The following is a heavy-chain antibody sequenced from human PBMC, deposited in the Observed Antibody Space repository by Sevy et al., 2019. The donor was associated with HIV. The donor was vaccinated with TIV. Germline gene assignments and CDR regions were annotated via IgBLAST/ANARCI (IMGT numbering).Heavy chain of an antibody. D-gene: IGHD3-22*01. V-gene: IGHV3-30*04. J-gene: IGHJ4*02. CDR2: ISYDGSNK. CDR1: GFTFSSYA. Sequence: GGSLRLSCAASGFTFSSYAMHWVHQAPGKGLEWVAVISYDGSNKYYADSVKGRFTISRDNSKNTLYLQMNSLRAEDTAVYYCARDYPSRYDSSGYIDYWGQGTLVTVSS. CDR3: ARDYPSRYDSSGYIDY.